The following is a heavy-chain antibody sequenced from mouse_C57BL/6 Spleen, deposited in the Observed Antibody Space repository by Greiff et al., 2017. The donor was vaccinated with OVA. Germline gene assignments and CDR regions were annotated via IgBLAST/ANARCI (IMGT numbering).Heavy chain of an antibody. CDR3: SSATCDGWYFDY. J-gene: IGHJ2*01. V-gene: IGHV1-9*01. D-gene: IGHD5-5*01. CDR1: GYTFTGYW. Sequence: QVQLQQSGAELMKPGASVKLSCKASGYTFTGYWIEWVKQRPGHGLEWIGEILPGSGSTNYTEKFKGKATFTADTSSNTAYMQLSSLTTEDSATDYCSSATCDGWYFDYWGQGTTLTVSS. CDR2: ILPGSGST.